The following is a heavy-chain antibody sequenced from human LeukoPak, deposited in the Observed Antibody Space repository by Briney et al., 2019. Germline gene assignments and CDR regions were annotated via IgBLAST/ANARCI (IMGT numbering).Heavy chain of an antibody. CDR1: GFTFSSYY. CDR2: IYSGGST. CDR3: AREYNYGFARYFDY. J-gene: IGHJ4*02. V-gene: IGHV3-66*01. Sequence: PGGSLRLSCTASGFTFSSYYMSWVRQAPGKGLEWVSVIYSGGSTYYADAVKGRFTISRDNSKNTLYLQMNSLRAEDTAVYYCAREYNYGFARYFDYWGQGTLVTVSS. D-gene: IGHD5-18*01.